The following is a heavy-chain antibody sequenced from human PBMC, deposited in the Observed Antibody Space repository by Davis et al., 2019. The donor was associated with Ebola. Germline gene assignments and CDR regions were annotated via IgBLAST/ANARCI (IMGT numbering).Heavy chain of an antibody. D-gene: IGHD3-10*01. V-gene: IGHV4-34*01. Sequence: SETLSLTCAVYGGSFSGYYWSWIRQPPGKGLEWIGEINHSGSTNYNPSLKSRVTISVDTSKNQFSLKLSSVTAADTAVYYCARVLLWFGELVFGYGMDVWGQGTTVTVSS. CDR2: INHSGST. J-gene: IGHJ6*02. CDR3: ARVLLWFGELVFGYGMDV. CDR1: GGSFSGYY.